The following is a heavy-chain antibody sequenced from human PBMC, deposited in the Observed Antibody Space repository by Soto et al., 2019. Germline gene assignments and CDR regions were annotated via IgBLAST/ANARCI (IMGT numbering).Heavy chain of an antibody. CDR1: GYTFTSYD. V-gene: IGHV1-8*01. Sequence: QVQLVQSGAEVKKPGASVKVSCKASGYTFTSYDINWVRQATGQGLEWMGWMNPNSGNTGYAQKFQGRVTMTRNTSRSTADMELSSLRSEDTAVYDCARGSEAYSSGWLAFDYWGQGTLVTVSS. CDR3: ARGSEAYSSGWLAFDY. J-gene: IGHJ4*02. D-gene: IGHD6-19*01. CDR2: MNPNSGNT.